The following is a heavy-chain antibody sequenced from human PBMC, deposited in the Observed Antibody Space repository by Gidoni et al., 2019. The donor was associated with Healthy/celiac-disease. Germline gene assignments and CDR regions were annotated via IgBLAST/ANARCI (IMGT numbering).Heavy chain of an antibody. CDR1: GGSISSYY. D-gene: IGHD4-17*01. Sequence: QVQLQESGPGLVKPSETLSLTCTVSGGSISSYYWSWIRQPPGKGLEWIGYIYYSGSTNYNPSLKSRVTISIDTSKNQFSLKLTSVTAADTAVYYCARDQGDYYGGNSGPFDYWGQGTLVTVSS. CDR2: IYYSGST. J-gene: IGHJ4*02. CDR3: ARDQGDYYGGNSGPFDY. V-gene: IGHV4-59*01.